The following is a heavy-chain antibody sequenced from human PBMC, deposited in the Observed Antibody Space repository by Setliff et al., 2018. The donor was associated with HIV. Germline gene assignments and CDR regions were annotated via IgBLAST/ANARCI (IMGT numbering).Heavy chain of an antibody. J-gene: IGHJ3*02. CDR1: GYTPTELS. V-gene: IGHV1-24*01. CDR2: FDPKHGET. CDR3: ATTAMSHAFDI. Sequence: ASVKVSCKVSGYTPTELSMHWVRQAPGKGLECMGRFDPKHGETIYAQKFQGRVSMTEDTSTDTAYMELSSLRSEDTAMYYCATTAMSHAFDIWGQGTMVTVSS. D-gene: IGHD2-2*01.